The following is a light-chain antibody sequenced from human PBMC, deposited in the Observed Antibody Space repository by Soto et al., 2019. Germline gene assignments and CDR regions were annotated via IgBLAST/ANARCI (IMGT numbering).Light chain of an antibody. Sequence: QSVLTQPASVSGSPGQSITISCTGTSSDVGNYNFVSWYQQHPDKAPKLILYEVRNRPSGVSNRFSGSKSGNTASLTISGLQAEDEADYYCSSYTSTNTPVVFGGGTKLTVL. CDR2: EVR. CDR1: SSDVGNYNF. CDR3: SSYTSTNTPVV. V-gene: IGLV2-14*01. J-gene: IGLJ2*01.